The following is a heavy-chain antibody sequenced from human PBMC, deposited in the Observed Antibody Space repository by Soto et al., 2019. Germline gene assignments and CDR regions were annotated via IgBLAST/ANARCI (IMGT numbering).Heavy chain of an antibody. J-gene: IGHJ5*02. V-gene: IGHV1-69*13. D-gene: IGHD1-26*01. Sequence: SVKVSCKASGGTFSSYAISWVRQAPGQGLEWMGGIIPIFGTANYAQKFQGRVTITADESTSTAYMELSSLRSEDTAVYYCARDRSGLNWFDPWGQGTLVTVSS. CDR1: GGTFSSYA. CDR3: ARDRSGLNWFDP. CDR2: IIPIFGTA.